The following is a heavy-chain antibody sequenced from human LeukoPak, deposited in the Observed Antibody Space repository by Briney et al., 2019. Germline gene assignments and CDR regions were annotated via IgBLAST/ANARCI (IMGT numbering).Heavy chain of an antibody. CDR3: ATSSGSYLNWFDP. CDR2: IYHSGST. V-gene: IGHV4-30-2*01. D-gene: IGHD3-10*01. Sequence: PSETLSLTCAVSGGSISSGGYSWSWIPQPPGKGLEWIGYIYHSGSTYYNPSLKSRVTISVDRSKNQFSLKPSSVTAADTAVYYCATSSGSYLNWFDPWGQGTLVTVSS. CDR1: GGSISSGGYS. J-gene: IGHJ5*02.